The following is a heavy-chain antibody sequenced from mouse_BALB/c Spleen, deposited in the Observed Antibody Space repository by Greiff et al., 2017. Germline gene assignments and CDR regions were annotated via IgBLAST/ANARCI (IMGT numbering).Heavy chain of an antibody. J-gene: IGHJ4*01. Sequence: VQLQQSGAELVKPGASVKLSCTASGFNIKDTYMHWVKQRPEQGLEWIGRIDPANGNTKYDPKFQGKATITADTSSNTAYLQLSSLTSEDTAVYYCARSTMITTSFDYAMDYWGQGTSATVSS. V-gene: IGHV14-3*02. CDR2: IDPANGNT. D-gene: IGHD2-4*01. CDR1: GFNIKDTY. CDR3: ARSTMITTSFDYAMDY.